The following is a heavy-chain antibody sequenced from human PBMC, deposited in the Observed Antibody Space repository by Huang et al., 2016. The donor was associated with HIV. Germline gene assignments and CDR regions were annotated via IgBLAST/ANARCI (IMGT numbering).Heavy chain of an antibody. J-gene: IGHJ2*01. V-gene: IGHV4-59*11. CDR3: AREGLYYYDGSGGYFDL. Sequence: QVQLQESGPGLVKPSETLSLICSVSGGSISSHYWGWIRQPPGEGLEWIGSIYYSGRTNSNPALNSRVTISVDTSKNHFSLKLNSVSAADTAVYYCAREGLYYYDGSGGYFDLWGRGTLVTVSS. CDR2: IYYSGRT. D-gene: IGHD3-22*01. CDR1: GGSISSHY.